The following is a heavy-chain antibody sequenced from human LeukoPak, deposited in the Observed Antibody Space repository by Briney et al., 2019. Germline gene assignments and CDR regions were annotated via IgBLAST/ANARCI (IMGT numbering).Heavy chain of an antibody. J-gene: IGHJ4*02. D-gene: IGHD1-1*01. CDR2: INDRGDNT. CDR1: GFTFSSYA. V-gene: IGHV3-23*01. CDR3: AKGYRGNFDY. Sequence: GGSLRLSCAASGFTFSSYAMTWVRQAPEKGLEWGSAINDRGDNTYYADAVKGRFTICRDNSKNTVHLQMNSLRAEDTAVYYGAKGYRGNFDYWGQGTLVTVSS.